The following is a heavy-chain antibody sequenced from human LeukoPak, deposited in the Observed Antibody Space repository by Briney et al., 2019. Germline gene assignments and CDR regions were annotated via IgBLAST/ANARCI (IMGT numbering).Heavy chain of an antibody. Sequence: AGSLRLSCGASGFTFIGYGMHWVRQAPGKGLEWVAGISYDGSNQYYTDSVKGRFTISRDNSKNTLYLQMNSLRPEDTAVYYCAKPRGGDSWAFDFWGQGTMVTVSS. V-gene: IGHV3-30*18. CDR1: GFTFIGYG. D-gene: IGHD2-21*02. J-gene: IGHJ3*01. CDR2: ISYDGSNQ. CDR3: AKPRGGDSWAFDF.